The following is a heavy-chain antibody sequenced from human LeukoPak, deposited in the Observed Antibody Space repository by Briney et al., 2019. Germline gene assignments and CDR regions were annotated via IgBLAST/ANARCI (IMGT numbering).Heavy chain of an antibody. CDR2: IYYSGST. CDR3: ARVRWQWLDY. V-gene: IGHV4-61*01. J-gene: IGHJ4*02. Sequence: SETLSLTCTVSGYSISSGYYWGWIRQPPGKGLEWIGYIYYSGSTNYNPSLKSRVTISVDTSKNQFSLKLSSVTAADTAVYYCARVRWQWLDYWGQGTLVTVSS. D-gene: IGHD6-19*01. CDR1: GYSISSGYY.